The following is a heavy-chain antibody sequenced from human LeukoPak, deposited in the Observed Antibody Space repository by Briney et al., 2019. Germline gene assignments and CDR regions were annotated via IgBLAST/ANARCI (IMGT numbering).Heavy chain of an antibody. CDR3: VRDFEVPAAAPDYYYFYYMDV. CDR2: ISSGGTTI. D-gene: IGHD2-2*01. V-gene: IGHV3-48*04. J-gene: IGHJ6*03. CDR1: GFTFSVYG. Sequence: PGGSLRLSCAVSGFTFSVYGMNWVRQAPGKGLEWLSHISSGGTTIYYADSVKGRFTVSRDNVENSLFLQMTSLRVDDTAVYYCVRDFEVPAAAPDYYYFYYMDVWGTGTTVTVSS.